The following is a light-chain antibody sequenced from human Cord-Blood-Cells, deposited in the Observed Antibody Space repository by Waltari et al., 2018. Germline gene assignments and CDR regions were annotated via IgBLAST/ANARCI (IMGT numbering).Light chain of an antibody. J-gene: IGLJ3*02. CDR2: LNSDGSH. V-gene: IGLV4-69*01. Sequence: QLVLTQSPSASAPLGASVQLPCTLSSGHSSYAIAWHQQQPEKGPRYLMKLNSDGSHSKGDGIPDRFSGSSSGAERYLTISSLQSEDEADYYCQTWGTGIWVFGGGTKLTVL. CDR1: SGHSSYA. CDR3: QTWGTGIWV.